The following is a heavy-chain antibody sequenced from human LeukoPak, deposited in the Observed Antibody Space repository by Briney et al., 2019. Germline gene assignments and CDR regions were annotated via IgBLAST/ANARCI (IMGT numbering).Heavy chain of an antibody. Sequence: ASVNVSCKASGYTFTSYYMHWVRQAPGQGLEWMGIINPSGGSTSYAQKFQGRVTMTRDTSTSTVYMELSSLRSEDTAVYYCARALYCSGGSCDNRAFDIWGQGTMVTVSS. CDR1: GYTFTSYY. CDR2: INPSGGST. CDR3: ARALYCSGGSCDNRAFDI. J-gene: IGHJ3*02. V-gene: IGHV1-46*01. D-gene: IGHD2-15*01.